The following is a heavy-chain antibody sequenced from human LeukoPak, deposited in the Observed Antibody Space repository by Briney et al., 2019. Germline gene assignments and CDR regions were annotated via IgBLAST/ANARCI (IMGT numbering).Heavy chain of an antibody. J-gene: IGHJ4*02. V-gene: IGHV4-59*08. D-gene: IGHD3-22*01. CDR3: ARHGYDSQWGFFDY. CDR1: GGSIRSFF. Sequence: SETLSLTCTVSGGSIRSFFLSWLRQPPGKPLEWLGHIYHTGSTNYNPSFKSRLTISVDMSKNLFSLRLNSVTASDTAVYYCARHGYDSQWGFFDYWGQGTLVTVSS. CDR2: IYHTGST.